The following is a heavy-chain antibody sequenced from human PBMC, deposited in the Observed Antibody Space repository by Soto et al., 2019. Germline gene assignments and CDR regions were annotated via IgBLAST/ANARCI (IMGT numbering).Heavy chain of an antibody. Sequence: GGSLRLSCAASGFTFSSYAMSWVRQAPGKGLEWVSAISGSGGSTYYADSVKGRITISRDNSKNTLYLQMNSLRAEDTAVFYCAKERSSGWSFDYWGPGTLVTVSS. J-gene: IGHJ4*02. CDR2: ISGSGGST. CDR3: AKERSSGWSFDY. CDR1: GFTFSSYA. V-gene: IGHV3-23*01. D-gene: IGHD6-19*01.